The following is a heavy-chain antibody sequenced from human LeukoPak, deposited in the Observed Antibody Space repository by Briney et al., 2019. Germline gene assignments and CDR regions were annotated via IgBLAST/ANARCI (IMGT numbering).Heavy chain of an antibody. V-gene: IGHV3-30-3*01. CDR1: GFTSSSCA. CDR3: ARGRYDFWSGYSNYYYYYGMDV. CDR2: ISYDGSNK. Sequence: PGGSLRLSCAASGFTSSSCAMHWVRQAPGKGLEWVAVISYDGSNKYYADSVKGRFTISRDNSKNTLYLQMNSLRAEDTAVYYCARGRYDFWSGYSNYYYYYGMDVWGQGTTVTVSS. J-gene: IGHJ6*02. D-gene: IGHD3-3*01.